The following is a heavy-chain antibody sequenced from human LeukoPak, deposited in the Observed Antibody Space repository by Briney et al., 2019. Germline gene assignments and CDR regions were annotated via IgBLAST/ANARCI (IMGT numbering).Heavy chain of an antibody. J-gene: IGHJ5*02. CDR1: GYSFTAQY. CDR3: STDECTNGVCYLGS. Sequence: ASVKVSCKASGYSFTAQYMHWVRQAPGQGLEWMGWINPNSGGANYAQKFQGRVTMTRDTSISTAYMEVNRPRSDDTAAYYCSTDECTNGVCYLGSWGQGTLVTVSS. CDR2: INPNSGGA. D-gene: IGHD2-8*01. V-gene: IGHV1-2*02.